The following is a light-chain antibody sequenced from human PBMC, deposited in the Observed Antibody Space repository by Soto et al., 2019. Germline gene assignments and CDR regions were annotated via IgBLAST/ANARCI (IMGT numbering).Light chain of an antibody. Sequence: ELVMTQSPATLSVSPGERATLSCRASQSVNSNLAWYQQKPGLAPRLLISGASTRAPGIPARFSGSGSGTEFTLTISSLQSEDFAVYYCQQYNNWPPGFGQGTKVEIK. CDR2: GAS. J-gene: IGKJ1*01. CDR1: QSVNSN. V-gene: IGKV3-15*01. CDR3: QQYNNWPPG.